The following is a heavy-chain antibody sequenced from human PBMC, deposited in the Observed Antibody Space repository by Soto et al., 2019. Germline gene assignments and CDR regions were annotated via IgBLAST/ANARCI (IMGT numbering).Heavy chain of an antibody. J-gene: IGHJ5*02. CDR3: ARDNMEGRFDP. V-gene: IGHV3-74*01. D-gene: IGHD3-10*01. CDR2: IESDGRGT. CDR1: GFTFSTSW. Sequence: EVQLVESGGGLVQPGGSLRLSCAASGFTFSTSWMHWVRQAPGKGLVWVSRIESDGRGTSYADSVKGRFTITRDNANNTLYLQMNSLRAEDTAVDYCARDNMEGRFDPWGQGTLVTVSS.